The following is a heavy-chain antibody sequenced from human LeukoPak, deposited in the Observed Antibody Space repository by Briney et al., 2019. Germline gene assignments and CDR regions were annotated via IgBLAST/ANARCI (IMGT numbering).Heavy chain of an antibody. CDR2: ISYDGSNK. V-gene: IGHV3-30*18. Sequence: GGSLRLSCAPSAFTFSTYGMHWVRHAPRNGLEWVGVISYDGSNKYYGDSVKGRFTISRDSSKNTLYLQMNSLRAEDTAVYYCAKDGALDFDYWGQVTLVTVSS. CDR3: AKDGALDFDY. D-gene: IGHD3-16*01. J-gene: IGHJ4*02. CDR1: AFTFSTYG.